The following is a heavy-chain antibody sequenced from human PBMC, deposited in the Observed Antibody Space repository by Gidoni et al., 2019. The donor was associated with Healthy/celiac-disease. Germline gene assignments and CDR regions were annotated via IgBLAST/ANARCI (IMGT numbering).Heavy chain of an antibody. CDR2: IYYSGST. CDR1: GGSISSSSYY. V-gene: IGHV4-39*07. Sequence: QLQLQESGPGLVKPSETLSLTCTVSGGSISSSSYYWGWIRQPPGKGLEWIGSIYYSGSTYYNPSLKSRVTISVDTSKNQFSLKLSSVTAADTAVYYCARVRGPYYDILTGVFYFDYWGQGTLVTVSS. CDR3: ARVRGPYYDILTGVFYFDY. D-gene: IGHD3-9*01. J-gene: IGHJ4*02.